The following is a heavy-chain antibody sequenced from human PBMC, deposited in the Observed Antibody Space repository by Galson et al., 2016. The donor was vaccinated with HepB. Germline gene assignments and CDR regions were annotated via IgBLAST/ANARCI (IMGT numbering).Heavy chain of an antibody. CDR3: VSREAQWLVTADS. D-gene: IGHD5-12*01. J-gene: IGHJ4*02. CDR2: ISSDGGST. V-gene: IGHV3-64D*06. Sequence: SLRLSCAASTFMFSSYTMHWVRQAPGKGLEYVSAISSDGGSTYYIDSVKGRFTISRDNSKNSLYLQMTSLRTEDTAVYYCVSREAQWLVTADSWGQGTLVVVSS. CDR1: TFMFSSYT.